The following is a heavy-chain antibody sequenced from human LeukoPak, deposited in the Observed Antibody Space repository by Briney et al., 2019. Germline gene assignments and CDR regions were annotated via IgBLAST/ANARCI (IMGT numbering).Heavy chain of an antibody. CDR3: ARVPYCSSTSCPNWFDP. V-gene: IGHV1-69*05. Sequence: GASVTVSCXAXXGXXSSYAISXVRQAPGQGLEWMGGIIPIFGTANYAQKFQGRVTITTDESTSTAYMELSSLRSEDTAVYYCARVPYCSSTSCPNWFDPWGQGTLVTVSS. CDR2: IIPIFGTA. D-gene: IGHD2-2*01. J-gene: IGHJ5*02. CDR1: XGXXSSYA.